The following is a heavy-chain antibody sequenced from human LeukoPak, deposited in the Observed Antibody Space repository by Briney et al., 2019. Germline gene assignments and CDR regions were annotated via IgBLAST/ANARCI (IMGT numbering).Heavy chain of an antibody. CDR1: SGSLSSSY. J-gene: IGHJ5*02. Sequence: PSETLSLTCTLSSGSLSSSYWSWIRQPAGKGLEWIGRIYTSGSTNYNPSLKSRVTISVDTSKNQFSLKLTSVTAADTAVYYCARRGYITGYDLTWGQGTLVTVSS. V-gene: IGHV4-4*07. D-gene: IGHD5-12*01. CDR2: IYTSGST. CDR3: ARRGYITGYDLT.